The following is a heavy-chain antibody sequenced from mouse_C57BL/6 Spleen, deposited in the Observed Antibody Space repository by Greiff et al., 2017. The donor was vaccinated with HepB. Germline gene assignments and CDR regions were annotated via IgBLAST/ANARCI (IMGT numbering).Heavy chain of an antibody. CDR3: ARGTGQAEAY. J-gene: IGHJ3*01. Sequence: QVQLQQSGAELVRPGASVKLSCKASGYTFTDYYINWVKQRPGQGLEWIARIYPGSGNTYYNEKFKGKATLTAEKSSSTAYMQLSSLTSEDSAVYFCARGTGQAEAYWGQGTLVTVSA. CDR1: GYTFTDYY. D-gene: IGHD3-3*01. CDR2: IYPGSGNT. V-gene: IGHV1-76*01.